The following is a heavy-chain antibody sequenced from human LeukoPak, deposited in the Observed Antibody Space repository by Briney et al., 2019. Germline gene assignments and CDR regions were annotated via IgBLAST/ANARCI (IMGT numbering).Heavy chain of an antibody. CDR2: IRYDGSNK. CDR3: AKDPLGSGSYYNLGFDY. Sequence: GGSLRLSCAASGFTFSSYGMHWVRQAPGKGLEWVAFIRYDGSNKYYADSVKGRFTISRDNSKNTLYLQMNSLRAEDTAVYYCAKDPLGSGSYYNLGFDYWGQGTLVTVSS. J-gene: IGHJ4*02. CDR1: GFTFSSYG. D-gene: IGHD3-10*01. V-gene: IGHV3-30*02.